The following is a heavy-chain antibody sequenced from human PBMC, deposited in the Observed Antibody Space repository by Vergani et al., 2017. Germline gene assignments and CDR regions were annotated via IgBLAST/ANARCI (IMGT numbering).Heavy chain of an antibody. CDR3: ARHASAAILAPAFDI. CDR2: ISARYPST. J-gene: IGHJ3*02. Sequence: EVQLLQSGGGVIQPGGSVRLSCAASGFTFSACPMTWVRQAPGKGLEWVSAISARYPSTYYADSVKGRFTISRDNSKNMLYLQMNSLRAEDTAVYYCARHASAAILAPAFDIWGQGTMVTVSS. V-gene: IGHV3-23*01. D-gene: IGHD2-2*02. CDR1: GFTFSACP.